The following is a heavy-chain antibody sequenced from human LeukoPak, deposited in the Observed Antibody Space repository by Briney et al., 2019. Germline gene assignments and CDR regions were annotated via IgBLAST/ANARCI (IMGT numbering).Heavy chain of an antibody. CDR1: GGTFSSYT. V-gene: IGHV1-69*04. D-gene: IGHD5-24*01. J-gene: IGHJ4*02. CDR3: ARESRVGYIVWFDY. Sequence: SSVKVSCKASGGTFSSYTISWVRQALGQGLEWMGRIIPILGIANYAQKFQGRVTITADKSTSTAYMELSSLRSEDTAVYYCARESRVGYIVWFDYWGQGTLVTVSS. CDR2: IIPILGIA.